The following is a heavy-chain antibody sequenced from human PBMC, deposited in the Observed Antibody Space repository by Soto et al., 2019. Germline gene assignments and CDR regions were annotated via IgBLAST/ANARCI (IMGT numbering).Heavy chain of an antibody. CDR2: IYYSGST. CDR3: ARGHSGSYLVSWFDP. CDR1: GGSISSYD. J-gene: IGHJ5*02. Sequence: SETLSLTCTVAGGSISSYDWSWIRQPPGKGLEWIGYIYYSGSTNYNPSLKSRVTISVDTSKNQFSLKLSSVTAADTAVYYCARGHSGSYLVSWFDPWGQGTLVTVSS. D-gene: IGHD1-26*01. V-gene: IGHV4-59*01.